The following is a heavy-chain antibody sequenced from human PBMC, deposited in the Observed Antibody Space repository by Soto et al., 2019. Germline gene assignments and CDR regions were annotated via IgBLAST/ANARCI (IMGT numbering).Heavy chain of an antibody. D-gene: IGHD1-26*01. Sequence: SQTLSLTCAITGDSVSSNSAGWSSVRQSPSRGLEWLGRTYCRSKWYYEYAVSVRGRITINPDTSKNQYSLQLNSVTPEDTAVYFCARGEQYSGRIFDYWGQGTLVTVSS. V-gene: IGHV6-1*01. CDR1: GDSVSSNSAG. CDR3: ARGEQYSGRIFDY. J-gene: IGHJ4*01. CDR2: TYCRSKWYY.